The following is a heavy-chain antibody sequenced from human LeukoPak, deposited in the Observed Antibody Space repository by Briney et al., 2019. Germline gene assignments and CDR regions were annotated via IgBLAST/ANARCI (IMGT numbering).Heavy chain of an antibody. D-gene: IGHD3-3*01. CDR1: GFTFSSYS. CDR3: ARGPIHIKYYDFWSGYSTEPDFGY. J-gene: IGHJ4*02. CDR2: ISSSSSTI. Sequence: PGGSLRLSCAASGFTFSSYSMNWVRQAPGKGLGWVSYISSSSSTIYYADSVKGRFTISRDNAKNSLYLQMNSLRAEDTAVYYCARGPIHIKYYDFWSGYSTEPDFGYWGQGTLVTVSS. V-gene: IGHV3-48*01.